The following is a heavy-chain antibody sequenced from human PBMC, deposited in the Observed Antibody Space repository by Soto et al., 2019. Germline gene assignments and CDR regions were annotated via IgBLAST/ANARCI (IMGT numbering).Heavy chain of an antibody. V-gene: IGHV1-69*01. D-gene: IGHD3-10*01. CDR2: IIPTFGTG. CDR1: GGTFNNYA. CDR3: ASFDGTLVRGGRSSPYEMDV. J-gene: IGHJ6*02. Sequence: QVLLVQSGHEVKKPGSSVKVSCKASGGTFNNYAINWVRQAPGRGLEWMGGIIPTFGTGNHAQDFQGRVTITADESTTTAYMELNSLRSEDTAIYYCASFDGTLVRGGRSSPYEMDVWGQGTTVIVSS.